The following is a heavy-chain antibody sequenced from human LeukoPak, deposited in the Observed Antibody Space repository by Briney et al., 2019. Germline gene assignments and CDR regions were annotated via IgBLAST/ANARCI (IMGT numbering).Heavy chain of an antibody. CDR1: GVSISTYY. J-gene: IGHJ6*03. CDR2: IYYSGNS. Sequence: PSETLSLTCAVSGVSISTYYWSWIRQPPGKGLEWIGYIYYSGNSNYNPSLKSRVTISVDKSKNQFSLKLSSVTAADTAVYYCARHYYYYMDVWGKGTTVTVSS. CDR3: ARHYYYYMDV. V-gene: IGHV4-59*08.